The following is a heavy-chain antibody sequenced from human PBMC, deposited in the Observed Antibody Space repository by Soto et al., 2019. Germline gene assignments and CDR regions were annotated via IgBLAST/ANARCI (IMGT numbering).Heavy chain of an antibody. CDR1: GFTFSTYA. CDR3: AKGGLWPRAPLDF. J-gene: IGHJ4*02. Sequence: QVQLVESGGDVVQPGRSLRLSCAASGFTFSTYAMHWVRQAPGKGLEWVGDISYDGSNKYYAGSVKGRFTISRDNSKNTLYLKMNSLRAEDTAVYYCAKGGLWPRAPLDFWGQGSLVTVSS. D-gene: IGHD2-15*01. V-gene: IGHV3-30-3*01. CDR2: ISYDGSNK.